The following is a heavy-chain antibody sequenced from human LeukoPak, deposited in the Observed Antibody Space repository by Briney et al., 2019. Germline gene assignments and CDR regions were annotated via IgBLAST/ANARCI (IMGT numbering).Heavy chain of an antibody. D-gene: IGHD3-16*01. CDR2: INHSGST. CDR1: GGSFSGYY. Sequence: SETLSLTCAVYGGSFSGYYWSWIRQPPGKGLEWIGEINHSGSTNHNPSLKSRVTISVDTSKNQFSLKLSSVTAADTAVYYCAREGASEAFDYWGQGTLVTVSS. J-gene: IGHJ4*02. V-gene: IGHV4-34*01. CDR3: AREGASEAFDY.